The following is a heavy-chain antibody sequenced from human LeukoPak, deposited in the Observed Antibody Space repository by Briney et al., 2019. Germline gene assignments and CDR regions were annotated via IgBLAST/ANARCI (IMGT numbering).Heavy chain of an antibody. V-gene: IGHV3-30*18. J-gene: IGHJ4*02. CDR1: GFTFSSYG. D-gene: IGHD2-15*01. CDR3: AKDCSGGSCLHRIEY. Sequence: PGGSLRLSCAASGFTFSSYGMHWVRQAPGKGLEWVAIISYDGSNKYYADSVKGRFTISRDSPKNTLYLQMNSLRAEDTAVYYCAKDCSGGSCLHRIEYWGQGTLVTVSS. CDR2: ISYDGSNK.